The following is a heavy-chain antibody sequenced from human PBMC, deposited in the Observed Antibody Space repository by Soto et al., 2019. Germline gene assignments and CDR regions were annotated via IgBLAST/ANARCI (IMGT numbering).Heavy chain of an antibody. Sequence: SETLSLTCAVYGGSFSGYYWSWIRQPPGKGLEWIGEINHSGSTNYNPSLKSRVTISVDTPKNQFSLKLSSVTAADTAVYYCAEGIHKDYYGMEVWGQGTTVTVS. CDR3: AEGIHKDYYGMEV. CDR2: INHSGST. V-gene: IGHV4-34*01. CDR1: GGSFSGYY. J-gene: IGHJ6*02. D-gene: IGHD5-18*01.